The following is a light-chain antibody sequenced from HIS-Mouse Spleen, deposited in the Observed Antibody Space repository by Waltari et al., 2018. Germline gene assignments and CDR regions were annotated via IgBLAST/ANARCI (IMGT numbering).Light chain of an antibody. CDR1: KLGDKY. J-gene: IGLJ2*01. V-gene: IGLV3-1*01. CDR2: QDS. Sequence: SYELTQPPSVSVSPGQTASIPCSGAKLGDKYARWYQQKPGQSPVLVIYQDSKRPSGIPERFSGYNSGNTATLTVSGTQAMDEADYYCQAWDSSYSVFGGGTKLTVL. CDR3: QAWDSSYSV.